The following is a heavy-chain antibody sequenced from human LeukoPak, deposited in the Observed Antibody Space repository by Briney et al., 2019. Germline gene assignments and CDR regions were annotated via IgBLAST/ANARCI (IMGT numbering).Heavy chain of an antibody. Sequence: ASVKVFCKASGYTFTSYGISWVRQAPRQGLEWMGWISAYNGNTNYAQKLQGRVTMTTDTSTSTAYMELRSLRSDDTAVYYCAREPLIAVAGSDAFDIWGQGTMVTVSS. D-gene: IGHD6-19*01. J-gene: IGHJ3*02. CDR1: GYTFTSYG. V-gene: IGHV1-18*01. CDR2: ISAYNGNT. CDR3: AREPLIAVAGSDAFDI.